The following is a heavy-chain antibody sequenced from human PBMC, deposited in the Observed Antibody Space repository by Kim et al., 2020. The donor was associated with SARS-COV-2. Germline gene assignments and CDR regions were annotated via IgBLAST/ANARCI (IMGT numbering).Heavy chain of an antibody. J-gene: IGHJ4*02. CDR1: GYTFTNNA. CDR3: ARVIWGTYRYPDY. CDR2: INTDTGNP. V-gene: IGHV7-4-1*02. D-gene: IGHD3-16*02. Sequence: ASVKVSCKASGYTFTNNAISWVRQAPGQGLEWMGGINTDTGNPTYAQAFTRRFVFSVDTSVTTAYLQISSLEAEDTALYYCARVIWGTYRYPDYWGQGTLVTVSS.